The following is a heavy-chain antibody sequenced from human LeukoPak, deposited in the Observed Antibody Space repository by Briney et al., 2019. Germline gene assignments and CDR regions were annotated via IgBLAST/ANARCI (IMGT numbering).Heavy chain of an antibody. CDR2: FDPEDGET. D-gene: IGHD3-3*01. CDR3: ATIYDFWSGLGNYFDY. V-gene: IGHV1-24*01. J-gene: IGHJ4*02. CDR1: GYTLTELS. Sequence: ASVKVSCKVSGYTLTELSMHWVRQAPGKGLEWRGGFDPEDGETIYAQKFQGRVTMTEDTSTDTAYMELSSLRSEDTAVYYCATIYDFWSGLGNYFDYWGQGTLVTVSS.